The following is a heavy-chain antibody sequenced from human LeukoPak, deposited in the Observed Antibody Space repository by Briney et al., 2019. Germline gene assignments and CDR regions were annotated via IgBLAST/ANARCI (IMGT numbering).Heavy chain of an antibody. CDR3: VRDAGGY. J-gene: IGHJ4*02. CDR2: VSSDGSEK. Sequence: GGSLRLSCVASGFTLRTYAMHWVRQAPGKGLEWVAVVSSDGSEKFYSDSVKGHFTISRDNSKNTLYLQMNSLRTEDTGVYFCVRDAGGYWGQGTLVTVSS. CDR1: GFTLRTYA. D-gene: IGHD1-14*01. V-gene: IGHV3-30-3*01.